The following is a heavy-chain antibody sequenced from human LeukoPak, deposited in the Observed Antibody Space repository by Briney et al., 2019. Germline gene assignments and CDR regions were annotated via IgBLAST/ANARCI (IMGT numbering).Heavy chain of an antibody. Sequence: GGSLRLSCAASGFTFSSYGMLWVRQAPGKGLEWVAVISYDGSNKYYADSVKGRFTISRDNSKNTLYLQMNSLRAEDTAVYYCAKDFGGPFDYWGQGTLVTVSS. J-gene: IGHJ4*02. CDR3: AKDFGGPFDY. D-gene: IGHD4-23*01. V-gene: IGHV3-30*18. CDR1: GFTFSSYG. CDR2: ISYDGSNK.